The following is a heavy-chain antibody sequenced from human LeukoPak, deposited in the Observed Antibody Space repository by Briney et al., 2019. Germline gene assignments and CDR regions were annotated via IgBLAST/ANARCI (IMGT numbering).Heavy chain of an antibody. D-gene: IGHD4-23*01. CDR2: IYYSGST. Sequence: SETLSLTCTVSGGSISSGGYYWSWIRQHPGKGLEWIGYIYYSGSTYYNPSLKSRVTISVDTSKNQFSLKLSSVTAADTAVYYCARSGGNSYWPLPFDIWAKGQWSPSLQ. CDR3: ARSGGNSYWPLPFDI. J-gene: IGHJ3*02. CDR1: GGSISSGGYY. V-gene: IGHV4-31*03.